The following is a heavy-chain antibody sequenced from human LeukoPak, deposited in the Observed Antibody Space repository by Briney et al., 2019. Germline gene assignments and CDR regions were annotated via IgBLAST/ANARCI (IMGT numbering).Heavy chain of an antibody. J-gene: IGHJ3*02. Sequence: GGSLRLSCAASGFMFSSYEMNWVRQAPGKGLEWVSYISSSGSIIYYADSVKGRFTIPRDNAKNSLYLQMNSLRAEDTAVYYCARDCSGGSCYSKAFDIWGQGTMVTVSS. D-gene: IGHD2-15*01. CDR2: ISSSGSII. V-gene: IGHV3-48*03. CDR1: GFMFSSYE. CDR3: ARDCSGGSCYSKAFDI.